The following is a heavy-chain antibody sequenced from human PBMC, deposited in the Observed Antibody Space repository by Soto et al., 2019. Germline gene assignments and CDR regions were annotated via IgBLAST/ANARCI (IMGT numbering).Heavy chain of an antibody. CDR1: GYSFTSYW. V-gene: IGHV5-10-1*01. Sequence: GESLKISCKGSGYSFTSYWISWVRQMPGKGLEWMGRIDPSDSYTNYSPSFQGHVTISADKSIRTAYLQWSSLKASDTAMYYCARHRRSSRTSHYYYYYGMDVWGQGTTVTVSS. D-gene: IGHD6-6*01. J-gene: IGHJ6*02. CDR3: ARHRRSSRTSHYYYYYGMDV. CDR2: IDPSDSYT.